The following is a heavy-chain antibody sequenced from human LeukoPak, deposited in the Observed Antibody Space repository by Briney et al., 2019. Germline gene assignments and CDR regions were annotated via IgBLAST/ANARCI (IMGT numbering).Heavy chain of an antibody. CDR3: VKDWYHATDY. J-gene: IGHJ4*02. D-gene: IGHD2-2*01. CDR1: GFTFSSAW. CDR2: VTSDGSST. Sequence: GGSLRLSCAASGFTFSSAWMHWGRQAPGKGLVWVSRVTSDGSSTTYAESVKGRFTISRDNAKNTLYLQMNSLRAEDTALYYCVKDWYHATDYWGQGTPVTVSS. V-gene: IGHV3-74*03.